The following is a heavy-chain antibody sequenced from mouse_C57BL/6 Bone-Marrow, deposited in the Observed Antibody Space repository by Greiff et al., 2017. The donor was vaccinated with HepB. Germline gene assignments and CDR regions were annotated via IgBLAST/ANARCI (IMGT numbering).Heavy chain of an antibody. J-gene: IGHJ2*01. CDR2: IRNKANGYTT. CDR1: GFTFTDYY. Sequence: EVQLQESGGGLVQPGGSLSLSCAASGFTFTDYYMSWVRQPPGKALEWLGFIRNKANGYTTEYSASVKGRFTISRDNSQSILYLQMNALRAEDSATYYCARSAYYSNLYYFDYWGQGTTLTVSS. V-gene: IGHV7-3*01. CDR3: ARSAYYSNLYYFDY. D-gene: IGHD2-5*01.